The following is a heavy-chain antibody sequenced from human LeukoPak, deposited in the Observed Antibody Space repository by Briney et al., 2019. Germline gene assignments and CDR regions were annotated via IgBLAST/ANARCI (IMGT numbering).Heavy chain of an antibody. Sequence: GGSLRLSCAASGFTFSDYYMSWIRQAPGKGLEWVSRISASGSYTNDADSVKGRFTISRDNAKKSLYLHMNSLRAEDTAVYYCAREDKWYFDLWGRGTLVTVSS. CDR1: GFTFSDYY. CDR2: ISASGSYT. J-gene: IGHJ2*01. CDR3: AREDKWYFDL. V-gene: IGHV3-11*05.